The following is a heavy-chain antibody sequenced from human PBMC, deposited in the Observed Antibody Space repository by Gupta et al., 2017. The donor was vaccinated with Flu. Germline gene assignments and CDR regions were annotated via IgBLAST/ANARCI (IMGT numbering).Heavy chain of an antibody. CDR1: GFTFSRYG. V-gene: IGHV3-33*01. D-gene: IGHD4-11*01. Sequence: QVQLVESGGGVVQPGRSLRLSCAASGFTFSRYGMHWVRQAAGKGLEWVVNVWNNGNNKDRGDSVKGRFTVSRDNSKNTLYLQMNSLRAEDTAVYYGARLSDSNYVGGWDVWGQGATVTVSS. CDR3: ARLSDSNYVGGWDV. CDR2: VWNNGNNK. J-gene: IGHJ6*02.